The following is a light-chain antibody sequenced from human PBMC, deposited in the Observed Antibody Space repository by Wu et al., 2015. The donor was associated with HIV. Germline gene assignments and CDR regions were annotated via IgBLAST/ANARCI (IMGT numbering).Light chain of an antibody. V-gene: IGKV3-15*01. CDR2: DAS. CDR1: QSVGSD. CDR3: QQYNDWPPYS. Sequence: EIVMTQSPATLSVSPGERATLSCRASQSVGSDLAWYQHKPGQTPRLLIYDASTRAPGVPARFNGSGSGTEFTLTISSLQSEDLADYYCQQYNDWPPYSFGQGTKLEIK. J-gene: IGKJ2*03.